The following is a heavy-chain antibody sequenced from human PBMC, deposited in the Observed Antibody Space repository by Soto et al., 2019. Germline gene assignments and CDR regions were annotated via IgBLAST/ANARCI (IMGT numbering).Heavy chain of an antibody. CDR3: ARDSRTYYYYDGRDV. Sequence: QVQLQESGPGLVKPSETLSLTCTVSGGSISSYYWSWIRQPPGKGLEWIGYIYYSGSTNYNPSLKCRGTISVDTSKNQCSLKLSSVTAADTAVYYCARDSRTYYYYDGRDVWGQGTTVTVSS. V-gene: IGHV4-59*01. CDR2: IYYSGST. CDR1: GGSISSYY. D-gene: IGHD2-2*01. J-gene: IGHJ6*02.